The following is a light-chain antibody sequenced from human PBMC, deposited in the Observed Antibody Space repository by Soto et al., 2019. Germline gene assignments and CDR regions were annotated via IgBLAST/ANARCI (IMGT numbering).Light chain of an antibody. CDR2: DAS. CDR3: QQYGKSQGVLT. J-gene: IGKJ3*01. Sequence: EIVLTQSPGTLSLSPGERATLSCRASQSVSSSYLAWYQQKRGQAPRLLIYDASRRATGAPDRFSGSGSGTDLTITISRLEPEDFAVYYCQQYGKSQGVLTVGAGTKVDIK. CDR1: QSVSSSY. V-gene: IGKV3-20*01.